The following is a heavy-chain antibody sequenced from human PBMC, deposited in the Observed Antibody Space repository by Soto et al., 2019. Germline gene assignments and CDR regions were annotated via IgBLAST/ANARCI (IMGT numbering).Heavy chain of an antibody. CDR1: NASITSSGYY. V-gene: IGHV4-31*03. CDR2: IYHSGST. D-gene: IGHD1-26*01. Sequence: QVQLQESGPRLVEASQTLSLTCTVSNASITSSGYYWSWVRQPPGKRLEWIGYIYHSGSTIYSPSLLSRLNMSVDTSKHHFSLTLRSVPAADTAVYHCARMSGTYYVPDYWGQGTLVTVSS. J-gene: IGHJ4*02. CDR3: ARMSGTYYVPDY.